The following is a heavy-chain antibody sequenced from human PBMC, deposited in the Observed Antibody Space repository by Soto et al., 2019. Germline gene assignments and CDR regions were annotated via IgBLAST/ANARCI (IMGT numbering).Heavy chain of an antibody. D-gene: IGHD3-10*01. J-gene: IGHJ4*02. CDR3: AREAWFGELLV. Sequence: PSETLSLTCTVSGGSISSGDYYWSWIRQPPGKGLEWIGYIYYSGSTYYNPSLKSRVTISVDTSKNQFSLKLSSVTAADTAVYYCAREAWFGELLVWGQGTLVTVSS. CDR1: GGSISSGDYY. V-gene: IGHV4-30-4*01. CDR2: IYYSGST.